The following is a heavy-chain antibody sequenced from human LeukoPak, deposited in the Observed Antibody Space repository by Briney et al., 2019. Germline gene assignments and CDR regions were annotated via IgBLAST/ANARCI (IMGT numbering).Heavy chain of an antibody. CDR3: ARVFRGAYCSSTSCSYYYYYYMDV. CDR2: ISYDGNNE. CDR1: GFTFSAYA. V-gene: IGHV3-30-3*01. J-gene: IGHJ6*03. D-gene: IGHD2-2*01. Sequence: GGSLRLSCVASGFTFSAYAMHWVRQAPGKGLEWVAIISYDGNNEYYADSVKGRFSISRDNSKNTLYLQMNSLRAEDTAVYYCARVFRGAYCSSTSCSYYYYYYMDVWGKGTTVTVSS.